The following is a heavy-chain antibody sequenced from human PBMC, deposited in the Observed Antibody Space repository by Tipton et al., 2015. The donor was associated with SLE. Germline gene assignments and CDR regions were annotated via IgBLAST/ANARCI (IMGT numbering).Heavy chain of an antibody. D-gene: IGHD3-3*01. CDR3: ASLLRFLERFDP. Sequence: SLRLSCAASGFTFSSYAMHWVRQAPGKGLEWVAVISYDGSNKYYADSVKGRFTISRDSSKNTLYLQMNSLRAEDTAVYYCASLLRFLERFDPWGQGTLVTVSS. J-gene: IGHJ5*02. CDR1: GFTFSSYA. CDR2: ISYDGSNK. V-gene: IGHV3-30*04.